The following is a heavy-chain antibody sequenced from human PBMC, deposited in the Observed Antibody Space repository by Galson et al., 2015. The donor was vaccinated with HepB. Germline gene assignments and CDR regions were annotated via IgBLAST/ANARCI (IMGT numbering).Heavy chain of an antibody. V-gene: IGHV3-30*04. CDR3: ARAEWAAATPFDY. Sequence: SLRLSCAASGFTFSSYAMHWVRQAPGKGLEWVAVISYDGSNKYYADSVKGRFTISRDNSKNTLYLQMNSLRAEDTAVYYCARAEWAAATPFDYWGQGTLVTVSS. CDR2: ISYDGSNK. CDR1: GFTFSSYA. J-gene: IGHJ4*02. D-gene: IGHD2-15*01.